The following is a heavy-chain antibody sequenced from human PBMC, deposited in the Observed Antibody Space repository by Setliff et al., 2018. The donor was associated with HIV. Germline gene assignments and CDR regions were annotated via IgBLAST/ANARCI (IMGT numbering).Heavy chain of an antibody. CDR1: GGTFSSYA. Sequence: SVKVSCKASGGTFSSYAISWVRQAPGQGLEWMGGIIPIFGTANYAQKFQGRVTITTDESTSTAYMELSSLRSEDTAVYYCASRVLGYCTNGVCYRQYYFDYWGQGTLVTVSS. D-gene: IGHD2-8*01. V-gene: IGHV1-69*05. J-gene: IGHJ4*02. CDR2: IIPIFGTA. CDR3: ASRVLGYCTNGVCYRQYYFDY.